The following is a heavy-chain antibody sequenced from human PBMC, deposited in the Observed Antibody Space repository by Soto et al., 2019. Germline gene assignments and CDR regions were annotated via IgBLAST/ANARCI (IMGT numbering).Heavy chain of an antibody. D-gene: IGHD1-26*01. Sequence: GGSLRLSCAASGFTFSSYAMHWVRQAPGKGLEWVAVISYDGSNKYYADSVKGRFTISRDNSKNTLYLQMNSLRAEDTAVYYCARGKGATNYYYYGMDVWGQGTTVTVSS. CDR3: ARGKGATNYYYYGMDV. CDR1: GFTFSSYA. J-gene: IGHJ6*02. V-gene: IGHV3-30-3*01. CDR2: ISYDGSNK.